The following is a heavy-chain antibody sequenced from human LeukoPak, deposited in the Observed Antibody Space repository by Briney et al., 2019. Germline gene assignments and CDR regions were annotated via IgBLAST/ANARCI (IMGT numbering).Heavy chain of an antibody. CDR3: ARVPLRDGYNRAKGGFDY. J-gene: IGHJ4*02. V-gene: IGHV3-53*04. CDR1: GFTVSSNY. Sequence: GGSLRLSCAASGFTVSSNYMSWVRQAPGKGLEWVSVIYSGGSTDYADSVKGRFTISRHNSKNTLYLQMNSLRTEDTAVYYCARVPLRDGYNRAKGGFDYWGQGTLVTVSS. D-gene: IGHD5-24*01. CDR2: IYSGGST.